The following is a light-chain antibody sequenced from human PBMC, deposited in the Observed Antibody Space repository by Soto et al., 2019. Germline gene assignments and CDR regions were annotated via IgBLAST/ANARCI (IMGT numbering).Light chain of an antibody. V-gene: IGLV1-44*01. J-gene: IGLJ2*01. CDR3: ASWDDSLNGVV. CDR2: SDN. CDR1: FSNVGINT. Sequence: QSVLTQPPSASGTPGQRVTISCSGSFSNVGINTVNWYQQLPGTAPKLLIYSDNQRPSGVPDRFSGSKSGTSVSLAISGLQSEDAADYYCASWDDSLNGVVFGGGTKVTVL.